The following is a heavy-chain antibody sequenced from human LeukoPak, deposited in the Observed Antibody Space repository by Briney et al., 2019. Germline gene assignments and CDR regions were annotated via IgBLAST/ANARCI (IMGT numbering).Heavy chain of an antibody. J-gene: IGHJ6*03. CDR3: AKRSVLGYCSSTRCYTHYYMDV. Sequence: GGSLRLSCAASGFTFSSYAMSWVRQAPGKGLEWVSAISGSGGSTYYADSVKGRFTISRDNSKNTLYLQMNSLRAEDTAVYYCAKRSVLGYCSSTRCYTHYYMDVWGKGTTVTVSS. V-gene: IGHV3-23*01. CDR2: ISGSGGST. CDR1: GFTFSSYA. D-gene: IGHD2-2*02.